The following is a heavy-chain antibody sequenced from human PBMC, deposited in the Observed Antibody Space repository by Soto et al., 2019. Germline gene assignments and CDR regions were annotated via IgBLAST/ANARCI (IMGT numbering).Heavy chain of an antibody. CDR1: GYTFSSYA. CDR2: IIPIFGTA. CDR3: ASTFVVVITYYYYGMDV. Sequence: ASVKVSCKASGYTFSSYAISWVRQAPGQGLEWMGGIIPIFGTANYAQKFQGRVTITADESTSTAYMELSSLRSEDTAVYYCASTFVVVITYYYYGMDVWGQGTTVTVSS. V-gene: IGHV1-69*13. D-gene: IGHD3-22*01. J-gene: IGHJ6*02.